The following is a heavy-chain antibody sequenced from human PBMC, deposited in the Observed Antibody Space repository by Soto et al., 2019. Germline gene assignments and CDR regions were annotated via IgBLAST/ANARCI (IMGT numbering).Heavy chain of an antibody. CDR1: GFTFSSYE. J-gene: IGHJ4*02. CDR3: ARDGGNFLDY. CDR2: ISSSGSTR. Sequence: EVQLVESGGDLVQPGGSLRLSCAASGFTFSSYEMNWVRQAPGKGLEWVSYISSSGSTRHYADSVKGRFTISRDNAKKSLYLHMNSLRAEDTAVYYCARDGGNFLDYWGQGTLVTVSS. V-gene: IGHV3-48*03. D-gene: IGHD2-15*01.